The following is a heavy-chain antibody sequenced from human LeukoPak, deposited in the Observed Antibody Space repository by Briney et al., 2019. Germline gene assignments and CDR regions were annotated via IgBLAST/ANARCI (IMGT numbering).Heavy chain of an antibody. CDR3: ARDHYGNAFDI. D-gene: IGHD4-17*01. CDR2: VGGSGGST. J-gene: IGHJ3*02. Sequence: GGSLRLSCAASGFTFSSYAMSWVRQAPGKGLEWVSAVGGSGGSTFYADSVKGRFTISRDNSKNTLYLQMNSLRAEDTAVYYCARDHYGNAFDIWGQGTMVTVS. CDR1: GFTFSSYA. V-gene: IGHV3-23*01.